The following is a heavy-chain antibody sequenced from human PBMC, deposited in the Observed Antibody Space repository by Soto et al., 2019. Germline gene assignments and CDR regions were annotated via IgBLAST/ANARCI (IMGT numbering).Heavy chain of an antibody. V-gene: IGHV1-8*01. CDR3: ASYSYGDYVAFDI. Sequence: ASVKVSCKASGYTFTSYDINWVRQATGQGLEWMGWMNPNSGNTGYAQKFQGRVTMTRNTSISTAYMELSSRRSEDTAVYYCASYSYGDYVAFDIWGQGTMVTVSS. CDR1: GYTFTSYD. D-gene: IGHD4-17*01. J-gene: IGHJ3*02. CDR2: MNPNSGNT.